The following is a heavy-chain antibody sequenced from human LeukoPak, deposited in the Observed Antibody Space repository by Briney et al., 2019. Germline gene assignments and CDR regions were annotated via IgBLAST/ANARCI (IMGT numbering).Heavy chain of an antibody. J-gene: IGHJ4*02. CDR3: ARDPWRLQQFLGPYFDL. D-gene: IGHD5-24*01. CDR2: ISGFNGKT. Sequence: ASVRVSCQASGYTFSSHGLSWVRQAPGQGLEWMGWISGFNGKTTIAQKFQGRVTMTTDTSTTTTYMELRSLKSDDTAVYYCARDPWRLQQFLGPYFDLWGQGTLVTVSS. CDR1: GYTFSSHG. V-gene: IGHV1-18*01.